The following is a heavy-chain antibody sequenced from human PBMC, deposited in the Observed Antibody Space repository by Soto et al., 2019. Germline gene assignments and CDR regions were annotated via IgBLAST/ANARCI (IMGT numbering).Heavy chain of an antibody. J-gene: IGHJ6*02. V-gene: IGHV1-69*13. D-gene: IGHD3-3*01. CDR2: IIPIFGTA. CDR3: ARAGGTIFGATDYYGMDV. Sequence: GASVKVSCKASGYTFTNYGLTWVRQAPGQGLEWMGGIIPIFGTANYAQKFQGRVTITADESTSTAYMELSSLRSDDTAVYYCARAGGTIFGATDYYGMDVWGQGTTVTVSS. CDR1: GYTFTNYG.